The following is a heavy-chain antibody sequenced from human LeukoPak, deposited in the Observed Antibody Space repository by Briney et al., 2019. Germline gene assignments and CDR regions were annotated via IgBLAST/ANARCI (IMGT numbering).Heavy chain of an antibody. D-gene: IGHD6-19*01. J-gene: IGHJ3*02. V-gene: IGHV1-2*02. CDR2: INPNSGGT. Sequence: ASVKVSCKASGYTFTGYYMHWVRQAPGQGLEWMGWINPNSGGTNYAQKFQGRVTMTRDTSISTAYMELSSLRSEDTAVYYCAREALTGYSSGSDAFDIWGQGTMVTVSS. CDR1: GYTFTGYY. CDR3: AREALTGYSSGSDAFDI.